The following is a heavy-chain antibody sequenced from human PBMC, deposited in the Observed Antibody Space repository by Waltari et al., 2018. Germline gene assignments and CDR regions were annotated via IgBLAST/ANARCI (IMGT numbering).Heavy chain of an antibody. CDR3: ARAYYDSSGYYSFDY. J-gene: IGHJ4*02. CDR2: ISSSSSYI. Sequence: EVQLVESGGGLVKPGGSLRLSCAASGFTFSSYSMNWVRQAPGKGLEWVSSISSSSSYINYADSGKGRFTISRDNAKNSLYLQMNSLRAEDTAVYYCARAYYDSSGYYSFDYWGQGTLVTVSS. CDR1: GFTFSSYS. D-gene: IGHD3-22*01. V-gene: IGHV3-21*01.